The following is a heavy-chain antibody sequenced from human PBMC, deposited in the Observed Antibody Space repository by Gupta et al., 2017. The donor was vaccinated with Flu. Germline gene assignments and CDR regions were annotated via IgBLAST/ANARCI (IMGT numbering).Heavy chain of an antibody. Sequence: GWIRRPPGKGLDWIGSIYYSGSTYYNPSLKSRVTISVDTSKNRFSLNLNSVTATDTAVYYCARLGYTSSWIDSWGQGTLVTVSS. CDR2: IYYSGST. J-gene: IGHJ4*02. CDR3: ARLGYTSSWIDS. D-gene: IGHD6-13*01. V-gene: IGHV4-39*01.